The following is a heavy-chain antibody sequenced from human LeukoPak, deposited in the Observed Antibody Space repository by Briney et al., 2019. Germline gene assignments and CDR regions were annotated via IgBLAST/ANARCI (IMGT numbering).Heavy chain of an antibody. D-gene: IGHD3-10*01. Sequence: PGGSLRLSCAASGFTFSSYTMTWVRQAPGKGLEWVSVISGNGGTTYYAESVKGRFTISRDDSKNTLYLQMNSLRVEDTAVYYCARDWTFTRFSGSHPCAFDVWGQGTMVTVSS. CDR1: GFTFSSYT. CDR2: ISGNGGTT. CDR3: ARDWTFTRFSGSHPCAFDV. J-gene: IGHJ3*01. V-gene: IGHV3-23*01.